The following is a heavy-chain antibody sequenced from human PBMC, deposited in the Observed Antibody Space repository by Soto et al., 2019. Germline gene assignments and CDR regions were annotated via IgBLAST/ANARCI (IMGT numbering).Heavy chain of an antibody. CDR3: ARERGYYFDY. CDR1: GFTFSSYE. D-gene: IGHD1-26*01. V-gene: IGHV3-48*03. J-gene: IGHJ4*02. Sequence: PGGSLRLSCAASGFTFSSYEMNWVRQAPGKGLEWVSYISSSGSAIYYADSGKGRFTISRDNAKNSLYLQMNSLRAEDTAVYYCARERGYYFDYWGQGTLVTVSS. CDR2: ISSSGSAI.